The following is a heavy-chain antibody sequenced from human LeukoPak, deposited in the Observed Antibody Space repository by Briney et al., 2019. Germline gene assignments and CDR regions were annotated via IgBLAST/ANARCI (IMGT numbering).Heavy chain of an antibody. V-gene: IGHV3-7*05. J-gene: IGHJ3*02. D-gene: IGHD1-26*01. CDR1: RFTFSNYW. Sequence: GGSLRLSCAASRFTFSNYWMSWVRQAPGKGLEWAANIKQDGREKYYVDSVKGRFTISRDNAKNSLYLQMNSLRAEDTAVYYCARDHLRVGATGASDTWGQGTMVTVSS. CDR2: IKQDGREK. CDR3: ARDHLRVGATGASDT.